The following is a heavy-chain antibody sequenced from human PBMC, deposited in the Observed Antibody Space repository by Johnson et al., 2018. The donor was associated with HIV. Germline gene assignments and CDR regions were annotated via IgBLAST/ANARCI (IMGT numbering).Heavy chain of an antibody. V-gene: IGHV3-30*02. J-gene: IGHJ3*01. CDR2: IRYDGSTK. D-gene: IGHD2-15*01. CDR1: GFSFSRYW. CDR3: ARAPRWSQTFDL. Sequence: QVQLVESGGGLVQPGGSLRLSCVASGFSFSRYWMTWVRQAPGKGLDWVSFIRYDGSTKYYADSVRGRFTVSRDNSKNTMYLQMNSLRAEDTALYYCARAPRWSQTFDLWGQGTMVTVSS.